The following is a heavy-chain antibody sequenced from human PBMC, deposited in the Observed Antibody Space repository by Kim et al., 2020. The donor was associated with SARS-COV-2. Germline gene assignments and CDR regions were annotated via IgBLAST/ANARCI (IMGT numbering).Heavy chain of an antibody. Sequence: GGSLRLSCAASVFTFSSYTMTWVRQAPGKGLEWVSAITNSGDSTYYADFVKGRFTISRDNSENTLYLQMNSLRAEDTAVYYCAKDGPTGASSDYWGQGTL. CDR1: VFTFSSYT. D-gene: IGHD1-26*01. J-gene: IGHJ4*02. CDR3: AKDGPTGASSDY. V-gene: IGHV3-23*01. CDR2: ITNSGDST.